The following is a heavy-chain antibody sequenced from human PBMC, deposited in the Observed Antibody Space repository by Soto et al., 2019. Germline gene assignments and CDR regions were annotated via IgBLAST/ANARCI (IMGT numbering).Heavy chain of an antibody. CDR1: GXTLSSNY. Sequence: GSLKLSCAASGXTLSSNYMSWVRQAPGKGLEWVSFIYSGGSTYYADSVKGRFTISRENSKNTLYLQMNSLRAEDTAVYYCARGRYYDSSGYSTLDYWGQGTLVTVSS. V-gene: IGHV3-53*01. D-gene: IGHD3-22*01. J-gene: IGHJ4*02. CDR2: IYSGGST. CDR3: ARGRYYDSSGYSTLDY.